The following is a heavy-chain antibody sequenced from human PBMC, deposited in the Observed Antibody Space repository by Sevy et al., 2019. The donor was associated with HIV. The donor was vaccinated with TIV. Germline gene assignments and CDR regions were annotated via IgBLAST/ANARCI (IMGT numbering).Heavy chain of an antibody. V-gene: IGHV4-38-2*01. Sequence: SETLSLTCAVSGYSISSGYYWGWIRQPPGKGLEWIGSIYHSGSTYYNPSLKSRVTISVDTSKNQFSLKLSSVTAADTAVYYCAGVGYCSSTSCYLYYYGMDVWGQGTTVTVSS. D-gene: IGHD2-2*01. CDR3: AGVGYCSSTSCYLYYYGMDV. CDR1: GYSISSGYY. CDR2: IYHSGST. J-gene: IGHJ6*02.